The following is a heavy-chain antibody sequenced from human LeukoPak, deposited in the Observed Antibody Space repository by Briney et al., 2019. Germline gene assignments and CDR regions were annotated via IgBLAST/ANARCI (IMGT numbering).Heavy chain of an antibody. V-gene: IGHV3-30-3*01. J-gene: IGHJ4*02. CDR1: GFTFSSYA. Sequence: GRSLRLSCAASGFTFSSYAMHWVRQTPGKGLEWVAVISYDGSNKYYADSVKGRFTISRDNSKNTLYLQMNSLRAEDTAVYYCARDETSAAAGTFDYWGQGTLVTVSS. D-gene: IGHD6-13*01. CDR2: ISYDGSNK. CDR3: ARDETSAAAGTFDY.